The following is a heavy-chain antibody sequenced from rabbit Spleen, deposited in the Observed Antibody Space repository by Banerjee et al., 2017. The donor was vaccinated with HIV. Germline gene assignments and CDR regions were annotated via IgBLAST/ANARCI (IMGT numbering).Heavy chain of an antibody. D-gene: IGHD6-1*01. CDR1: GFSFSSSYY. CDR3: ARLGHADYPYAYGLKL. J-gene: IGHJ4*01. CDR2: IYAGGSGTT. Sequence: QEQLEESGGDLVKPEGSLTLTCTASGFSFSSSYYMCWVRQAPGKGLEWIACIYAGGSGTTYYASWAKGRFTISKTSSTTVTLQMTSLTAADTATYFCARLGHADYPYAYGLKLWGQGTLVTVS. V-gene: IGHV1S45*01.